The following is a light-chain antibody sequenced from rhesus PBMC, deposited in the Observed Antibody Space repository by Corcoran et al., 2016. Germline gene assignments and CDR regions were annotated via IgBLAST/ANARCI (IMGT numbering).Light chain of an antibody. J-gene: IGKJ1*01. CDR2: NTS. CDR1: QAVSND. Sequence: DIQMTQSPSSLSASVGDTVTITCRASQAVSNDLAWYQQKPGKAPKPLLYNTSNLESGFPSRFSGSGSRTDFTLTISSLQPEDFATYYCQQYKSYPRTFGQGTKVEIK. V-gene: IGKV1S14*01. CDR3: QQYKSYPRT.